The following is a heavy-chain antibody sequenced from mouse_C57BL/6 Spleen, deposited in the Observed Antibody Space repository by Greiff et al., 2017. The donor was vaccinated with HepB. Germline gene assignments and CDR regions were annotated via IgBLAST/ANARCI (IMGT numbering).Heavy chain of an antibody. Sequence: EVKLMESGEGLVKPGGSLKLSCAASGFTFSSYAMSWVRQTPEKRLEWVAYISSGGDYIYYADTVKGRFTISRDNARNTLYLQMSSLKSEDTAMYYCTREGEYGSSYEAMDYWGQGTSVTVSS. J-gene: IGHJ4*01. V-gene: IGHV5-9-1*02. CDR3: TREGEYGSSYEAMDY. CDR2: ISSGGDYI. CDR1: GFTFSSYA. D-gene: IGHD1-1*01.